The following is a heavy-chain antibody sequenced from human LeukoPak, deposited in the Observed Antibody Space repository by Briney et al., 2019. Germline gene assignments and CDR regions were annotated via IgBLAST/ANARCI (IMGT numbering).Heavy chain of an antibody. J-gene: IGHJ4*02. CDR1: GYTFTSYG. D-gene: IGHD6-19*01. CDR3: ARDPSSGWYVWYFDY. Sequence: ASVKVSCKASGYTFTSYGISWVRQAPGQGLEWMGWISAYNGNTNYAQKLQGRVTMTTDTSTSTAYMELRSLRSDDTAVYYCARDPSSGWYVWYFDYWGQGTLVTVSS. CDR2: ISAYNGNT. V-gene: IGHV1-18*01.